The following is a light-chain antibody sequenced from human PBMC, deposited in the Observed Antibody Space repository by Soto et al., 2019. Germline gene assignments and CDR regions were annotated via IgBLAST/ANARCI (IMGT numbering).Light chain of an antibody. V-gene: IGKV1-39*01. CDR3: QQSYSTPKT. Sequence: DIQMTQSPSTLSGSVGDRVTITCRASQTISSWLAWYQQKPGKAPKLLIYDASALPRGVPSRFSGSGSGTDFTLTISSLQPEDFASYYCQQSYSTPKTFGQGTKVDIK. CDR2: DAS. J-gene: IGKJ1*01. CDR1: QTISSW.